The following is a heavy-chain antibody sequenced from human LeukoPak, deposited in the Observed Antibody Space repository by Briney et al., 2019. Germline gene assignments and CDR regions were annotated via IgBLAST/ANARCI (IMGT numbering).Heavy chain of an antibody. Sequence: SETLSLTCAVSGYSISSGYYWGWIRPPPGKGLEWIGSIYHSGSTYYNPSLKSRVTISVDTSKNQFSLKLSSVTAADTAVYYCASPGLLALDDAFDIWGQGTMVTVSS. CDR1: GYSISSGYY. CDR3: ASPGLLALDDAFDI. D-gene: IGHD1-26*01. V-gene: IGHV4-38-2*01. J-gene: IGHJ3*02. CDR2: IYHSGST.